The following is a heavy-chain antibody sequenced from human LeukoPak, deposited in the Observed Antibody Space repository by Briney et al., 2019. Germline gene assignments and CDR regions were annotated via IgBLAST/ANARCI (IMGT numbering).Heavy chain of an antibody. J-gene: IGHJ2*01. CDR1: GFTVSSNY. D-gene: IGHD4-17*01. Sequence: GGSLRLSCAASGFTVSSNYMSWVRQAPGKGLEWVSIIYSGSSTYYADSVKGRFTISRDNSKNTLYLQMNSLRAEDTAVYYCARVGDDYGAYWYFDLWGRGTLVTVSS. CDR3: ARVGDDYGAYWYFDL. V-gene: IGHV3-53*01. CDR2: IYSGSST.